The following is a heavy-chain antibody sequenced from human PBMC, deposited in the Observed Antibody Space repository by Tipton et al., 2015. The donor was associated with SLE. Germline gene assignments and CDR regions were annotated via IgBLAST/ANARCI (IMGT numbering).Heavy chain of an antibody. D-gene: IGHD3-3*01. CDR2: INHSGST. J-gene: IGHJ4*02. CDR3: ARVGTIYDFWSGYHYRGYYFDY. CDR1: GGSFSGYY. V-gene: IGHV4-34*01. Sequence: TLSLTCAVYGGSFSGYYWSWIRQPPGKGLEWIGEINHSGSTNYNPSLKSRVTISVDTPKNQFSQKLSSVTAADTAVYYCARVGTIYDFWSGYHYRGYYFDYWGQGTLVTVSS.